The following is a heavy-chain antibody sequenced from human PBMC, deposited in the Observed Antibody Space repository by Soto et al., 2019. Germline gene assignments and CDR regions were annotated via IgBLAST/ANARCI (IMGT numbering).Heavy chain of an antibody. V-gene: IGHV4-4*02. J-gene: IGHJ4*02. CDR3: ARGGGSIAAAGTGISLLR. D-gene: IGHD6-13*01. Sequence: SETLSLTCAVSGGSISSSNWWSWVRQPPGKGLEWIGEIYHSGSTNYNPSLKSRVTISVDKSKNQFSLKLSSVTAADTAVYYCARGGGSIAAAGTGISLLRWGQGTLVTVSS. CDR1: GGSISSSNW. CDR2: IYHSGST.